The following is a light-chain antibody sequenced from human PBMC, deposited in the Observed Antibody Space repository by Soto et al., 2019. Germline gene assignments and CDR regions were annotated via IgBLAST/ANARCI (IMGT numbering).Light chain of an antibody. V-gene: IGKV3-20*01. CDR3: QQYGSSPLT. J-gene: IGKJ4*01. CDR1: QSISSNS. CDR2: GAS. Sequence: EIVLTQSPGTLSLSPGERATLSCRASQSISSNSLAWYQQKPGQAPRLFIYGASSRATGIPDRFIGSGSGTHFTLTISRLEPEDFAVFYCQQYGSSPLTFGGGTKVDI.